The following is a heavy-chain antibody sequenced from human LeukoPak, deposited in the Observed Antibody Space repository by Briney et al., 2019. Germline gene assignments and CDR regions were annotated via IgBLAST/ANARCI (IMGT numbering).Heavy chain of an antibody. CDR3: ASRSASGSYYI. CDR1: GYTFTDYY. CDR2: INPNSGDT. D-gene: IGHD3-10*01. Sequence: GASVKVSCKASGYTFTDYYMHWVRQAPGQGLEWMGWINPNSGDTNYAQKFQGRVTLTRDTSISTAYMEVSSLRSDDTAVYYCASRSASGSYYIWGQGTLVSVSS. V-gene: IGHV1-2*02. J-gene: IGHJ4*02.